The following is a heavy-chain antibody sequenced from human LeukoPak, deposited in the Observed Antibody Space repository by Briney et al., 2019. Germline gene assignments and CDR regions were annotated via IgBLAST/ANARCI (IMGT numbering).Heavy chain of an antibody. J-gene: IGHJ6*03. CDR2: IYTSGST. CDR1: GGSISSYY. V-gene: IGHV4-4*07. CDR3: ARAVGSGSFQTYYYYMDV. Sequence: SETLSLTCTVSGGSISSYYWSWIRQPAGKGLEWIGRIYTSGSTNYNPSLKSRVTMSVDTSKNQFSLKLSSVTAADTAVYYCARAVGSGSFQTYYYYMDVWGKGTTVTMSS. D-gene: IGHD3-10*01.